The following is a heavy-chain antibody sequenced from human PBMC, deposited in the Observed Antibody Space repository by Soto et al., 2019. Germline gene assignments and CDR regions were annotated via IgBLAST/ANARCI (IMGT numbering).Heavy chain of an antibody. Sequence: ASVKVSCKASEYSLTELSMHWVRQAPGKGLEWVGGFDPEDGETVYAQKFRGRVTLTEDTSRDTAYMELTSLRSDDTAVYYCATSVSGSYFADWFYPWGQGTLFTVSS. CDR1: EYSLTELS. J-gene: IGHJ5*02. V-gene: IGHV1-24*01. CDR2: FDPEDGET. D-gene: IGHD1-26*01. CDR3: ATSVSGSYFADWFYP.